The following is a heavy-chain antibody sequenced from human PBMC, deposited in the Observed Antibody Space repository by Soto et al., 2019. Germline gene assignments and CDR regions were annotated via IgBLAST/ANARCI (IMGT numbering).Heavy chain of an antibody. J-gene: IGHJ4*02. CDR1: GGSISSGGYY. Sequence: SETLSLTCTVSGGSISSGGYYWSWIRQHPGKGLEWIGYIYYSGSTYYNPSLKSRVTISVDTSKNQFSLKLSSVTAADTAVYYCANFNRVTNFGVVHPFDYWGQGTLVTVSS. CDR2: IYYSGST. CDR3: ANFNRVTNFGVVHPFDY. D-gene: IGHD3-3*01. V-gene: IGHV4-31*03.